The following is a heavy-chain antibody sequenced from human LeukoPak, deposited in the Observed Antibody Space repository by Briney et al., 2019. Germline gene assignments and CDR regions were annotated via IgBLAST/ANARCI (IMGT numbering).Heavy chain of an antibody. CDR3: ARPHSTFFDQDAAYYFDY. CDR2: IYHSGST. D-gene: IGHD3-3*01. Sequence: SGTLSLTCAVSGGSISSSNWWSWVRQPPGKGLEWIGEIYHSGSTNYNPSLKSRVTISVGTSKNQFSLKLSSVTAADTAVYYCARPHSTFFDQDAAYYFDYWGQGTLVTVSS. CDR1: GGSISSSNW. V-gene: IGHV4-4*02. J-gene: IGHJ4*02.